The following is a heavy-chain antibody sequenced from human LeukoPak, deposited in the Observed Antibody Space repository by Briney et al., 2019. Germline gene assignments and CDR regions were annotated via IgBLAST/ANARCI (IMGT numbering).Heavy chain of an antibody. V-gene: IGHV3-33*01. J-gene: IGHJ4*02. CDR3: ARDQESTMVRGVIITPLDY. CDR1: GFTFSSYG. D-gene: IGHD3-10*01. Sequence: PGGSLRLSCAASGFTFSSYGMHWVRQAPGKGLEWVAVIWYDGSNKYYADSVKGRSTISRDNSKNTLYLQMNSLRAEDTAVYYCARDQESTMVRGVIITPLDYWGQGTLVTVSS. CDR2: IWYDGSNK.